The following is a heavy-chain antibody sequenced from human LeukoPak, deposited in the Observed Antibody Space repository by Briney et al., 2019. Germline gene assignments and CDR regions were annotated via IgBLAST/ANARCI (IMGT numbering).Heavy chain of an antibody. CDR2: ISGSGGST. J-gene: IGHJ3*02. V-gene: IGHV3-23*01. D-gene: IGHD6-6*01. CDR3: AKGLRIAARYDAFDI. Sequence: GGSLRLSCAVSGFTFSSYAMSWVRQAPGKGLEWVSAISGSGGSTYYPDSVKGRFTISRDNSKNTLYLQMNSLRAEDTAVYYCAKGLRIAARYDAFDIWGQGTMVTVSS. CDR1: GFTFSSYA.